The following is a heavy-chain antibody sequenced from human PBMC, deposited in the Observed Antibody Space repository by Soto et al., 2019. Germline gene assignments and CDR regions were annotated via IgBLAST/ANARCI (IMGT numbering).Heavy chain of an antibody. D-gene: IGHD3-3*01. V-gene: IGHV1-69*12. CDR2: IIPIFGTA. CDR3: AGTIFGVVIMPTDYYYGLDV. J-gene: IGHJ6*02. Sequence: QVQLVQSGAEVKKPGSSVKVSCKASGGTFSSYAISWVRQAPGQGLEWMGGIIPIFGTANYAQKFQGRVTMAADEHTSTSSMALSSLRSEDTAVYYCAGTIFGVVIMPTDYYYGLDVWGQGSTVTVSS. CDR1: GGTFSSYA.